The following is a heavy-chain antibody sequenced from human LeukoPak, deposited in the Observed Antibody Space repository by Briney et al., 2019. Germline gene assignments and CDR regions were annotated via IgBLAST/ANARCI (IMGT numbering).Heavy chain of an antibody. D-gene: IGHD6-13*01. CDR3: ARDIGIAAAGTLDY. V-gene: IGHV3-23*01. CDR1: GFTFNNHA. CDR2: ISGGGGST. J-gene: IGHJ4*02. Sequence: GGSLRLSCAASGFTFNNHAMSWVRQAPGKGLEWVSFISGGGGSTYYADSVKGRFTISRDNSKNTLYLQMNSLRAEDTAVYYCARDIGIAAAGTLDYWGQGTLVTVSS.